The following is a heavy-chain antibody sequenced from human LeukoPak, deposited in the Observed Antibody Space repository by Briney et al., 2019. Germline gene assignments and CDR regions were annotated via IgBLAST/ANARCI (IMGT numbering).Heavy chain of an antibody. CDR2: IYSGGST. CDR1: GFSVSSNY. V-gene: IGHV3-53*01. J-gene: IGHJ1*01. CDR3: ARTDETAPAEDFQH. Sequence: GSLRLSCAASGFSVSSNYMSWVRQAPGKGLEWVSVIYSGGSTYYADSVKGRFTISRDNSKNTLYLQMKSLRAEDTAVYYCARTDETAPAEDFQHSGQGNLCTVSS. D-gene: IGHD2-21*02.